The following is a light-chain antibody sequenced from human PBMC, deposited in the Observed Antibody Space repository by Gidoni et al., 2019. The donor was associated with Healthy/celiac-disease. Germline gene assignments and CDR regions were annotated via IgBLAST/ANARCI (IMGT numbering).Light chain of an antibody. CDR2: LGS. CDR3: MQALQTPFT. J-gene: IGKJ5*01. CDR1: QSLLHSNGYNY. Sequence: DSVMTQSPLPLRVTPGEPASISCRSSQSLLHSNGYNYLDWCLQKPGQSPQLLIYLGSNRASGVPDRFSGSGSGTDFTLKISRVEAEDVGVYYCMQALQTPFTFGQGTRLEIK. V-gene: IGKV2-28*01.